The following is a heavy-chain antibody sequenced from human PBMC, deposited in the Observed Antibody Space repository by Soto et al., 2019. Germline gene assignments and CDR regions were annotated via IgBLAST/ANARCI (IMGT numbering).Heavy chain of an antibody. J-gene: IGHJ4*02. CDR3: ARDHPYYDFWSGYYPDSD. CDR2: INSDGSST. D-gene: IGHD3-3*01. V-gene: IGHV3-74*01. Sequence: GGSLRLSCAASGFTFSSYWMHWVRQAPGKGLVWVSRINSDGSSTSYADSVKGRFTISRDNAKNTLYLQMNSLRAEDTAVYYCARDHPYYDFWSGYYPDSDWGQGTLVTVS. CDR1: GFTFSSYW.